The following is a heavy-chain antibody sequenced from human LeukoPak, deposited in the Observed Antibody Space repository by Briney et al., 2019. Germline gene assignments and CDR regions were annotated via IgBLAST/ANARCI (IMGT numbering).Heavy chain of an antibody. CDR3: AKNLGPDGYFCPDY. J-gene: IGHJ4*02. CDR1: GFTFSDYY. D-gene: IGHD5-18*01. Sequence: GGSLRLSCAASGFTFSDYYMSWIRQAPGKGLEWVSYISSSGSTIYYADSVKGRFTISRDNSKNTVYLQMNSLRAEDTAVYYCAKNLGPDGYFCPDYWGQGTLVTVSS. V-gene: IGHV3-11*01. CDR2: ISSSGSTI.